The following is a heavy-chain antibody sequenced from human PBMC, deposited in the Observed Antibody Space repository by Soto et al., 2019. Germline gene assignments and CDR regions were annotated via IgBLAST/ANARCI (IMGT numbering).Heavy chain of an antibody. D-gene: IGHD2-2*01. V-gene: IGHV3-30-3*01. CDR2: ISYDGSNK. CDR1: GFTFSSYA. Sequence: GGSLRLSCAASGFTFSSYAMHWVRQAPGKGLEWVAVISYDGSNKYYADSVKGRFTISRDNSKNTLYLQMNSLRAEDTAVYYCARDLKGYCSSTSCYGERYYYYGMDVWGQGTTVTVSS. CDR3: ARDLKGYCSSTSCYGERYYYYGMDV. J-gene: IGHJ6*02.